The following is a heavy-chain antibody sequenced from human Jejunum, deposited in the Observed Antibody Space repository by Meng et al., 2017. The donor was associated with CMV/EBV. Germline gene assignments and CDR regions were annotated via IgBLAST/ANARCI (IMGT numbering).Heavy chain of an antibody. CDR1: GFIFSNYG. J-gene: IGHJ4*02. CDR3: AKRDCIGSGCGFYYFDS. D-gene: IGHD6-19*01. V-gene: IGHV3-30*02. CDR2: IQYDGSDK. Sequence: QVELVEAGGGVVQPGGSLGLSCAASGFIFSNYGMHWVRQAPGKGLEWVAFIQYDGSDKYYADSVRGRFTISRDNSKNMLYLQMNNVRAEDTAVYHCAKRDCIGSGCGFYYFDSWGQGTLVTVSS.